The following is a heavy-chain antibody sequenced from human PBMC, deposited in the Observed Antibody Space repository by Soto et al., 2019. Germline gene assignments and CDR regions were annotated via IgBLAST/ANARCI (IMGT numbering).Heavy chain of an antibody. D-gene: IGHD5-18*01. V-gene: IGHV5-51*01. CDR3: ARPYSYRPPGDS. CDR1: GYSFTNYC. CDR2: IYPGDSDT. Sequence: PGESLTILCQGSGYSFTNYCIVWVPQMSGKGLEWMGIIYPGDSDTRYSPSFQGQVTISADKSISTAYLQWSSLKASDTAMYYCARPYSYRPPGDSWGQGSLVTVSS. J-gene: IGHJ5*01.